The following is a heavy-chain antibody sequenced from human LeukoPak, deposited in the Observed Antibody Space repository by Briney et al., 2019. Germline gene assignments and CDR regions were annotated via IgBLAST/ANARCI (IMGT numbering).Heavy chain of an antibody. CDR2: TYYRSKWYN. CDR3: AREPLYDSSGYYYFDY. D-gene: IGHD3-22*01. V-gene: IGHV6-1*01. J-gene: IGHJ4*02. Sequence: SQTLSLTCALSGDSVSSNSAAWNWIRQSPSRGLEWLGRTYYRSKWYNDYAVSVKSRITINPDTSKNQFSLQLNSVTPEDTAVYYCAREPLYDSSGYYYFDYWGQGTLVTVSS. CDR1: GDSVSSNSAA.